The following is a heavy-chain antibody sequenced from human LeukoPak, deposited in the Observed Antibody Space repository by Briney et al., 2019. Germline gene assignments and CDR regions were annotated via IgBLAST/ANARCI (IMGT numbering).Heavy chain of an antibody. D-gene: IGHD6-13*01. J-gene: IGHJ4*02. CDR2: TNDDGSST. CDR3: AREIGSAARGR. CDR1: GFTFSRSW. V-gene: IGHV3-74*01. Sequence: GGSLRLSCAASGFTFSRSWMHWVRQAPGKGLVWVSRTNDDGSSTNYADSVKGRLTISRDNAKNSVYLQMNSLRAEDTAVYYCAREIGSAARGRWGQGTLVIVSS.